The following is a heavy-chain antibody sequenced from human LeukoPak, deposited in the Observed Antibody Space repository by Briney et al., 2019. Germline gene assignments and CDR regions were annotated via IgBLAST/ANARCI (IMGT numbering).Heavy chain of an antibody. CDR2: ISYDGSNK. CDR1: GFTFSSYA. D-gene: IGHD2-21*01. J-gene: IGHJ6*03. CDR3: ARDGEYCGGDCYYYYYMDV. V-gene: IGHV3-30-3*01. Sequence: GGSLRLSCAASGFTFSSYAMHWVRQAPGKGLEWVAVISYDGSNKYYADSVKGRFTISRDNSKNTLYLQMNSLRAEDTAVYYCARDGEYCGGDCYYYYYMDVWGKGTTVTVSS.